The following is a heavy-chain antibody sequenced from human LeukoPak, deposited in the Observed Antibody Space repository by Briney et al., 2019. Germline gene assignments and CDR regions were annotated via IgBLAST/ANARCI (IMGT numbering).Heavy chain of an antibody. CDR3: ARDRGDSYGYLHY. J-gene: IGHJ4*02. Sequence: ASVKVSCKASGYTFTGYYMHRVRQAPGQGLEWMGWINPNSGGTNYAQKFQGRVTMTRDTSISTAYMELSRLRSDDTAVYYCARDRGDSYGYLHYWGQGTLVTVSS. D-gene: IGHD5-18*01. CDR2: INPNSGGT. V-gene: IGHV1-2*02. CDR1: GYTFTGYY.